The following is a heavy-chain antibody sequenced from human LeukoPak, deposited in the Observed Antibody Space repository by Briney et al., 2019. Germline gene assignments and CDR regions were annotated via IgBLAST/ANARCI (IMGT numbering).Heavy chain of an antibody. J-gene: IGHJ4*02. D-gene: IGHD3-9*01. CDR3: ARSFVHYDILTGYYPGRAFDY. CDR1: GYFISRGYY. CDR2: IFHSGNT. Sequence: PSETLSLTCSVSGYFISRGYYWGWIRQPPGKGLEWIGSIFHSGNTYYSPSLRNRVTMSVDTSKNQFSLKLSSVTAADTAVYYCARSFVHYDILTGYYPGRAFDYWGQGTLVTVSS. V-gene: IGHV4-38-2*01.